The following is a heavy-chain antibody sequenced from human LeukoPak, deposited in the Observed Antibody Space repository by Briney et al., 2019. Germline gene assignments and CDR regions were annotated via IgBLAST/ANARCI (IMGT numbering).Heavy chain of an antibody. CDR3: AKSPVFNQYYMTS. D-gene: IGHD3-10*02. J-gene: IGHJ6*03. V-gene: IGHV3-7*03. CDR2: VKQDGTEK. CDR1: GFTFRDYL. Sequence: SGGSLRLSCEASGFTFRDYLMTWVRQAPGKGLEWVANVKQDGTEKFYVDSVKGRFTISRDNGKNSLYLQMNSLRAEDTALYYCAKSPVFNQYYMTSGAKGPRSPSP.